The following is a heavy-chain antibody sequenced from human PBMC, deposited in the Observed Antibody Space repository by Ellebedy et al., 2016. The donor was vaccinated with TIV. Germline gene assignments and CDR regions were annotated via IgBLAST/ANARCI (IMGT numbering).Heavy chain of an antibody. J-gene: IGHJ4*02. CDR3: ARRLSPAPFDY. Sequence: SGPTLVKPTQTLTLTCTFSGFSLTTNGVAVDWIRQPPGKALEWLALIYWNDEKAYNPSLKSRTSITKDTAKNQVVLTMTNMDPVDTATYYWARRLSPAPFDYWGRGTLATVSS. V-gene: IGHV2-5*01. CDR2: IYWNDEK. CDR1: GFSLTTNGVA.